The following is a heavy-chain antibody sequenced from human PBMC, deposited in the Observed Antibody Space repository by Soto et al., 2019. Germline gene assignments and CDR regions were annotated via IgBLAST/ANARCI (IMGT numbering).Heavy chain of an antibody. V-gene: IGHV3-74*01. D-gene: IGHD6-13*01. J-gene: IGHJ5*01. CDR1: GFTFSSYW. CDR2: INSDGSST. CDR3: ARVGGSSSWYWFDP. Sequence: EVQLVESGGGLVQPGGSLRLSCAASGFTFSSYWMHWVRQAPGKGLVWVSRINSDGSSTSYADSVKGRFTISRDNAKNTLYLQMNSLRAEDTAVYYCARVGGSSSWYWFDPWGQGTTVTVSS.